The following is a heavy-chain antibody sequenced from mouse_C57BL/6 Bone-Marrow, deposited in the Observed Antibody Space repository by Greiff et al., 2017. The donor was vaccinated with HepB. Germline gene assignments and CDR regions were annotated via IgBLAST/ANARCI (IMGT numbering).Heavy chain of an antibody. CDR3: ARRPANWDYFDY. CDR1: GYTFTSYW. D-gene: IGHD4-1*01. V-gene: IGHV1-52*01. Sequence: QVQLQQPGAELVRPGSSVKLSCKASGYTFTSYWMHWVKQRPIQGLEWIGNIDPSDSETHYNQKFKDKATLTVDKSSSTAYMQLSSLTSEDSAVYYCARRPANWDYFDYWGQGTTLTVSS. J-gene: IGHJ2*01. CDR2: IDPSDSET.